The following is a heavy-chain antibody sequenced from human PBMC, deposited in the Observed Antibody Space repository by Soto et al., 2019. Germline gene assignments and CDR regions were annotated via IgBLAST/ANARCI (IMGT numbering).Heavy chain of an antibody. CDR3: ARLVWSYGTWFDP. Sequence: PSETLSLTCTVSAGSITSYYWSWIRQPPGKGLEWIGYIYYSGSTNYNPSLKSRVTISVDTSKNQFSLKLSSVTAADTAVYYCARLVWSYGTWFDPWGQGTLVTVSS. CDR2: IYYSGST. J-gene: IGHJ5*02. D-gene: IGHD5-18*01. CDR1: AGSITSYY. V-gene: IGHV4-59*08.